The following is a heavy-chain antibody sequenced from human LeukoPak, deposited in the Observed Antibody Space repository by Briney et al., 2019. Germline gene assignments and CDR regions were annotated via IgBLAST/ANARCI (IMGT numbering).Heavy chain of an antibody. Sequence: ASVTVSCKASGYTFTGYYLHWVRQAPAQGLEGMGWINPNSGGTNYAQKFQGRVTMTRDTSISTAYMELSRLRSDDTAVYYCARETYYYDSSGYTRDYWGQGTLVTVSS. CDR2: INPNSGGT. J-gene: IGHJ4*02. V-gene: IGHV1-2*02. CDR3: ARETYYYDSSGYTRDY. D-gene: IGHD3-22*01. CDR1: GYTFTGYY.